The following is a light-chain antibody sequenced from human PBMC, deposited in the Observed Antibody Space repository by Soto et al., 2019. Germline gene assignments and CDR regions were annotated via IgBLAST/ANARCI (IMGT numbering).Light chain of an antibody. CDR2: GAT. Sequence: DIQMTQSPSSLSASVGDRVTITCRAGQRISSYLNWYQQKPGKAPKLLIYGATSLQSGVPSRFSGRGSGTDFTLTISSLQPEDFATYYCQQSYSTPFFTFGPGTKVDF. J-gene: IGKJ3*01. CDR3: QQSYSTPFFT. CDR1: QRISSY. V-gene: IGKV1-39*01.